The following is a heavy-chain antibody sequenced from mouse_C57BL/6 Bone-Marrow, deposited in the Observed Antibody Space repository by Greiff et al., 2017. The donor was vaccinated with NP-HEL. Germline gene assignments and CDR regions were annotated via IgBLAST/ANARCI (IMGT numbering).Heavy chain of an antibody. CDR2: ISRGGSYT. CDR1: GFTFSSYG. V-gene: IGHV5-6*01. D-gene: IGHD2-4*01. J-gene: IGHJ3*01. CDR3: ASPYDYDVAWFAY. Sequence: EVKLVESGGDLVKPGGSLKLSCAASGFTFSSYGMSWVRQTPDKRLEWVATISRGGSYTYYPDRLKGRFTISRDTAKNTLYLQMSSLKSEDTAMYYCASPYDYDVAWFAYWGQGTLVTVSA.